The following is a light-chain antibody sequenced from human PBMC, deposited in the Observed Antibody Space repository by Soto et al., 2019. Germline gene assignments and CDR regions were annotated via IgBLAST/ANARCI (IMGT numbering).Light chain of an antibody. J-gene: IGLJ3*02. CDR3: CSYAGSNNLV. CDR2: EVS. CDR1: NSDVGGYNY. Sequence: QSVLTQPPSASGSPGQSVTISCTGTNSDVGGYNYVSWYQQHPGKAPKVMIYEVSNRPSGVPDRFSGSKSGNTASLTVSGLQAEDEADYYCCSYAGSNNLVFVGGTKLTVL. V-gene: IGLV2-8*01.